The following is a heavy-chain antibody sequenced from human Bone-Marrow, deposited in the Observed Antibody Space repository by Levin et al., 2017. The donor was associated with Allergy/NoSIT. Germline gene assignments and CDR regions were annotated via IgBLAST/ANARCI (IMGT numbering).Heavy chain of an antibody. Sequence: TSGGSLRLSCVASGFTFTDAWMSWVRQAPGKGLEWVGRVKSNSDGGITDYGTPVKGRFIISRDDSKNTLHLQMNGLKTEDTGMYYCATGFGYGDLGTAFDIWGQGTMVTVSS. CDR2: VKSNSDGGIT. J-gene: IGHJ3*02. CDR1: GFTFTDAW. V-gene: IGHV3-15*01. D-gene: IGHD4-17*01. CDR3: ATGFGYGDLGTAFDI.